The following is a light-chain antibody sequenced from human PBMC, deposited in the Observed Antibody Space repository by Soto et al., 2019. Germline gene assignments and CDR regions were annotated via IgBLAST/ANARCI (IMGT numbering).Light chain of an antibody. CDR1: SSDVGGYNY. CDR2: EVS. Sequence: QSALTQPASVSGSPGQSITISCTGTSSDVGGYNYVSWYQHHPGKAPKLMIYEVSNRPSGVSNRFSGSKSGNTASLTISGLQAEDEADYYCSSYTSGSTFYVFGTGTKLTVL. V-gene: IGLV2-14*01. CDR3: SSYTSGSTFYV. J-gene: IGLJ1*01.